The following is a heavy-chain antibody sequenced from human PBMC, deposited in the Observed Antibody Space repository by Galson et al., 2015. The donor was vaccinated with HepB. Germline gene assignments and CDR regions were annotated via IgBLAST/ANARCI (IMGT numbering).Heavy chain of an antibody. CDR2: ISYDGSNK. CDR1: GFTFSSYG. D-gene: IGHD6-13*01. J-gene: IGHJ4*02. Sequence: SLRLSCAASGFTFSSYGMHWVRQAPGKGLEWVAVISYDGSNKYYADSVKGRFTISRDNSKNTLYLQMNSLRAEDTAVYYCARAYSSSWCYFDYWGQGTLVTVSS. CDR3: ARAYSSSWCYFDY. V-gene: IGHV3-33*05.